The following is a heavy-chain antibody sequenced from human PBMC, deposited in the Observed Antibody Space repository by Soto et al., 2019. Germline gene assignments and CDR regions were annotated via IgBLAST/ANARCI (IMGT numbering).Heavy chain of an antibody. J-gene: IGHJ4*02. CDR3: AKDLYSSSHGPIDY. CDR2: ISYDGSNK. D-gene: IGHD6-13*01. CDR1: GFTFSSYG. Sequence: GGSLRLSCAASGFTFSSYGMHWVRQAPGKGLEWVAVISYDGSNKYYADSVKGRFTISRDNSKNTLYLQMNSLRAEDTAVYYCAKDLYSSSHGPIDYWGQGTLVTVSS. V-gene: IGHV3-30*18.